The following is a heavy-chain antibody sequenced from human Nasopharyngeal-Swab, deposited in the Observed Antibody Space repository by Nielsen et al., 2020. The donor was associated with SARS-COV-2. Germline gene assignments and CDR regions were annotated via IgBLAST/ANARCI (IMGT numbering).Heavy chain of an antibody. J-gene: IGHJ4*02. D-gene: IGHD3-9*01. CDR1: GDSVSSNNVG. V-gene: IGHV6-1*01. Sequence: SQTLSLTCAISGDSVSSNNVGWNWIRQSPSRGLEWLGRTYYGSKWYNHYAPSVKSRVTIKPDTSKNQSSLQMDSVTPEDSAVYYCARGFLQTGFDYWGQGTLVTVSS. CDR2: TYYGSKWYN. CDR3: ARGFLQTGFDY.